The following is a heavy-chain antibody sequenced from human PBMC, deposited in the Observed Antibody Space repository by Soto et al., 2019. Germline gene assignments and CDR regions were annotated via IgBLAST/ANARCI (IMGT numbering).Heavy chain of an antibody. CDR3: ATARFDCWSQIYYGLDV. J-gene: IGHJ6*02. D-gene: IGHD3-3*01. V-gene: IGHV4-34*01. Sequence: SETLSLTCGVYGGSFSAYSWTWLRQSPGKGLEWIGEITHGGSTDYNPALKSRLVMSVDTSKNQFSLRVTSVTAADAAVCFCATARFDCWSQIYYGLDVWGRGTTVTVSS. CDR1: GGSFSAYS. CDR2: ITHGGST.